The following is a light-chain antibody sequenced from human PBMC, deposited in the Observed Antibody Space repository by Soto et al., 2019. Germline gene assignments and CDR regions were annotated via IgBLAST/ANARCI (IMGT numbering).Light chain of an antibody. CDR2: GAS. Sequence: EILMTQSPATLSVSPGERATLSCRASQSVSSNLDWYQQKPGQAPRLLIYGASTRATGIPARFSGSGSGTELTLTISSLQSEDFAVYYCQQYNNWPWTFGQGTKVEIK. J-gene: IGKJ1*01. CDR3: QQYNNWPWT. CDR1: QSVSSN. V-gene: IGKV3-15*01.